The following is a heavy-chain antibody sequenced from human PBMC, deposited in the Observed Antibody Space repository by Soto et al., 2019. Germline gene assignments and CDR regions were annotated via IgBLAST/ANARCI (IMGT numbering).Heavy chain of an antibody. D-gene: IGHD3-10*01. CDR3: ARSLGDGSGTRRKNYYYYYGMDV. CDR2: IYYSGST. Sequence: TLSLTCTVSGGSISSYYWSWIRQPPGKGLEWIGYIYYSGSTNYNPSLKSRVTISVDTSKNQFSLKLSSVTAADTAVYYCARSLGDGSGTRRKNYYYYYGMDVWGQGTTVTVSS. V-gene: IGHV4-59*01. CDR1: GGSISSYY. J-gene: IGHJ6*02.